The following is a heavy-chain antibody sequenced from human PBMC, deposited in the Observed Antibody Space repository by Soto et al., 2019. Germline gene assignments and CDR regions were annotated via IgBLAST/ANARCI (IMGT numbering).Heavy chain of an antibody. CDR2: IYYSGST. D-gene: IGHD2-15*01. Sequence: SETLSLTCTVSGGSISSGGYYWSWIRQHPGKGLEWIGYIYYSGSTYYNPSLKSRVTISVDTSKNQFSLKLSSVTAADTAVYYCARATLYCSGGSCYSYYYYMDVWGKGTTVTVSS. J-gene: IGHJ6*03. CDR1: GGSISSGGYY. V-gene: IGHV4-31*03. CDR3: ARATLYCSGGSCYSYYYYMDV.